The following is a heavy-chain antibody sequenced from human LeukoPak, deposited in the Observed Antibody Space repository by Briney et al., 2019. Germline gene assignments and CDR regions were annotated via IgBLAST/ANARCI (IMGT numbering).Heavy chain of an antibody. V-gene: IGHV1-46*01. Sequence: ASVKVSCKASGYTFTSYYMHWVRQAPGQGLEWMGIISPSGGSTSYAQKFQGRVTMTRDTSTSTVYMELSSLRSEDTAVYYCARDRAASSSGYDGGDYWGQGTLVTVSS. D-gene: IGHD6-19*01. CDR1: GYTFTSYY. CDR3: ARDRAASSSGYDGGDY. CDR2: ISPSGGST. J-gene: IGHJ4*02.